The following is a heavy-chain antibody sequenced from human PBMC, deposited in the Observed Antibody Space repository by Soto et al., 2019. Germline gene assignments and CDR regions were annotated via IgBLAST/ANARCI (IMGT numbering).Heavy chain of an antibody. CDR2: IGGGDDDR. CDR1: GFTFSTYA. CDR3: AKVGQSYNSVWDPFVF. D-gene: IGHD1-20*01. J-gene: IGHJ3*01. V-gene: IGHV3-23*04. Sequence: EVQLVESGGGLVQPGGSLRLSCTASGFTFSTYAMSWVRQAPGKGLEWVSGIGGGDDDRYYAGSVKGRFTVSRDNSKKTALLQMSRLSAEDTARLYCAKVGQSYNSVWDPFVFWGQGTVVTVTS.